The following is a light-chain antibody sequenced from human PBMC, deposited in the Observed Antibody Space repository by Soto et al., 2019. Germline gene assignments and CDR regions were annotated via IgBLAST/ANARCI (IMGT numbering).Light chain of an antibody. CDR3: QQLNSYPIT. CDR1: QSISSC. J-gene: IGKJ5*01. CDR2: AAS. V-gene: IGKV1-5*01. Sequence: DIPITQSPSTVSAYVGDTVTITCGASQSISSCLAWYQQKPGKAPKLLIYAASSLQSGVPSRFSGSGSGTDFTLTISSLQPEDFATYYCQQLNSYPITFGQGTRLEVK.